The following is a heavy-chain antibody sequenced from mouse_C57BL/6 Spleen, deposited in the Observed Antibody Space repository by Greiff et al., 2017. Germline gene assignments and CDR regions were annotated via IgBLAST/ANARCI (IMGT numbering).Heavy chain of an antibody. J-gene: IGHJ1*03. CDR1: GYTFTSYW. CDR3: AREDDGYYGWYFDV. Sequence: VQLQQPGAELVKPGASVKLSCKASGYTFTSYWMHWVKQRPGQGLEWIGMIHPNSGSTNYNEKFKSKATLTVDKSSSTAYMQLSSLTSEDSAVDYCAREDDGYYGWYFDVWGTGTTVTVSS. V-gene: IGHV1-64*01. CDR2: IHPNSGST. D-gene: IGHD2-3*01.